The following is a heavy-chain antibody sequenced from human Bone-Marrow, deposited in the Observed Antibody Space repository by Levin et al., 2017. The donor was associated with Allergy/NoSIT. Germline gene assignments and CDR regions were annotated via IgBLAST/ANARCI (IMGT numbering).Heavy chain of an antibody. D-gene: IGHD3-22*01. CDR1: GGSFSGYY. Sequence: GSLRLSCAVYGGSFSGYYWSWIRQPPGKGLEWIGEINHSGSTNYNPSLKSRVTISVDTSKNQFSLKLSSVTAADTAVYYCARGYYELGKSYGMDVWGQGTTVTVSS. CDR3: ARGYYELGKSYGMDV. V-gene: IGHV4-34*01. CDR2: INHSGST. J-gene: IGHJ6*02.